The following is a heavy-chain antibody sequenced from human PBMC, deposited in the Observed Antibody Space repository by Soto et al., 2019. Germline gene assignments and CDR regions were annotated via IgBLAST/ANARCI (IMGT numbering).Heavy chain of an antibody. CDR1: GYTFTSYY. J-gene: IGHJ4*02. V-gene: IGHV1-46*01. CDR2: INPSGGST. D-gene: IGHD5-18*01. Sequence: QVQLVQSGAEVKKPGASVKVSCKASGYTFTSYYMHWVRQAPGQGLEWMGIINPSGGSTTYAQKFQXRLXMTRDTSTSTVYMELSSLRSEDTAVYYCARVGGYSYGGVDYWGQGTLVTVSS. CDR3: ARVGGYSYGGVDY.